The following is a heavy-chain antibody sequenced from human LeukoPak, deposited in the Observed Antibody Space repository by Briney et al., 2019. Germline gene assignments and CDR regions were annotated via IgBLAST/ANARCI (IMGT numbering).Heavy chain of an antibody. CDR1: GGTFSSYA. V-gene: IGHV1-69*13. D-gene: IGHD1-26*01. CDR2: IIPIFGTA. J-gene: IGHJ3*02. CDR3: ARGSSLTYDAFDI. Sequence: ASVKVSCKASGGTFSSYAISWVRQAPGQGLEWMGGIIPIFGTANYAQKFQGRVTITADESTSTAHMELSSLRSEDTAVYYCARGSSLTYDAFDIWGQGTMVTVSS.